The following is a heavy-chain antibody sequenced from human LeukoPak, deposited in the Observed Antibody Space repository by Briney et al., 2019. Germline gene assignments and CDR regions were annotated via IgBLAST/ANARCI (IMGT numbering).Heavy chain of an antibody. D-gene: IGHD1-26*01. J-gene: IGHJ3*01. CDR2: INSDETNT. CDR3: VREASGVSSSAFDV. CDR1: EFTFSTYC. V-gene: IGHV3-74*01. Sequence: GGSLRLSCAASEFTFSTYCMHWVRQAPGKGLVWVSRINSDETNTDYADSVKGRFTISRDNAKNTLYMQMNSLRVDDTAVYYCVREASGVSSSAFDVWGQGTMVTVSS.